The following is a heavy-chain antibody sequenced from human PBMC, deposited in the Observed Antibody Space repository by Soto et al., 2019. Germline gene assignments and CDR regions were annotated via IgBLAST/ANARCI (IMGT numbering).Heavy chain of an antibody. CDR3: ASISTSYYYGMDV. V-gene: IGHV4-30-2*01. D-gene: IGHD2-2*01. CDR1: GGSISSGGYS. J-gene: IGHJ6*02. CDR2: IYHRGST. Sequence: QLQLQESGSGLVKPSQTLSLTCAVSGGSISSGGYSWSWIRQPPGKGLEWIGYIYHRGSTYYNPSLKSRVTISLHRSKHQFPLKLSSVTAADTAVYYCASISTSYYYGMDVWGQGTTVTVSS.